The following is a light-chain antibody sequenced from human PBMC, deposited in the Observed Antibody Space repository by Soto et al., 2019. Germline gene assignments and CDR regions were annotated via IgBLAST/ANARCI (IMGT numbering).Light chain of an antibody. J-gene: IGKJ1*01. CDR2: GAS. V-gene: IGKV3-20*01. CDR3: QQYGSSPRK. Sequence: EIVLTQSPGTLSLSPGERATLSCRASQSISSSYLAWYQQRPGQAPRLLIYGASSSATGITDRFSGSGSGTDFTLTISRLEPEDFAVYFCQQYGSSPRKFGQGTKVEVK. CDR1: QSISSSY.